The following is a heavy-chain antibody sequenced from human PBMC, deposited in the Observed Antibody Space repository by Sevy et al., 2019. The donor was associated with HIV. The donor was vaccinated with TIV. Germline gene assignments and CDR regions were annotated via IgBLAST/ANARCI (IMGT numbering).Heavy chain of an antibody. CDR2: IYIGHNT. CDR1: GLSVSDNF. Sequence: GGSLRLSCAASGLSVSDNFMSWVRQAPGKGLEWVSVIYIGHNTYYADSVKGRFTISRDNAKNTLYLQMNSLRVEDTAVYCCARGKHVSDYYGSFDYWGQGTLVTVSS. D-gene: IGHD3-3*01. V-gene: IGHV3-53*01. CDR3: ARGKHVSDYYGSFDY. J-gene: IGHJ4*02.